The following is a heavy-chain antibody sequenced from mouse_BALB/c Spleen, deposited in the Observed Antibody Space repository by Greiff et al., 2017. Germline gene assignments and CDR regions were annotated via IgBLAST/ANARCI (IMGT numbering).Heavy chain of an antibody. CDR1: GFTFSSYA. CDR2: ISSGGST. CDR3: ARRGYGNYFDY. J-gene: IGHJ2*01. D-gene: IGHD2-1*01. V-gene: IGHV5-6-5*01. Sequence: EVKVVESGGGLVKPGGSLKLSCAASGFTFSSYAMSWVRQTPEKRLEWVASISSGGSTYYPDSVKGRFTISRDNARNILYLQMSSLRSEDTAMYYCARRGYGNYFDYWGQGTTLTVSS.